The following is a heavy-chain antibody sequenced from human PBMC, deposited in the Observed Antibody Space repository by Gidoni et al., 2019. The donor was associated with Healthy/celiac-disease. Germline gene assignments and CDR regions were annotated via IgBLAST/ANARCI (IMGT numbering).Heavy chain of an antibody. CDR3: AREWTRYCSGGSCYYYYGMDV. V-gene: IGHV3-21*01. Sequence: EVQLVESGGGLVKPGGSLRLSCAASGFTFSSYSMNWVRQAPGKGLEWVSSISSSSSYIYYADSVKGRFTISRDNAKNSLYLQMNSLRAEDTAVYYCAREWTRYCSGGSCYYYYGMDVWGQGTTVTVSS. D-gene: IGHD2-15*01. J-gene: IGHJ6*02. CDR1: GFTFSSYS. CDR2: ISSSSSYI.